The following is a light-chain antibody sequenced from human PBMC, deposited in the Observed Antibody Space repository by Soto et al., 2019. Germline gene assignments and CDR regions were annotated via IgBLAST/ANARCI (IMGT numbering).Light chain of an antibody. CDR3: SSPGGTSPYV. V-gene: IGLV2-8*01. J-gene: IGLJ1*01. Sequence: QSALTQPPSASGSPGQSVAISCTGTASDIGGYNFVSWYQQHPGKAPKLMIYEVNKRTSGVPDRFSGSKSGNTASLTVSGLQAEDEADYYCSSPGGTSPYVFGTGTKLTVL. CDR2: EVN. CDR1: ASDIGGYNF.